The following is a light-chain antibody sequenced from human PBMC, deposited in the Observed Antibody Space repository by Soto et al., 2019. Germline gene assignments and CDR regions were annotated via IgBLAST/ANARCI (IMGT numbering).Light chain of an antibody. J-gene: IGKJ2*01. V-gene: IGKV3-20*01. CDR2: GAS. Sequence: VWTQSQGTLTLSPGERATISCRASQIVSSSSLAWYQQKPAQAPRLLIYGASSRATGIPDRFSGSGSGTDFTLTISRLQPEDFAVYYCQQYGSSPRYTFGQGTKLEIK. CDR1: QIVSSSS. CDR3: QQYGSSPRYT.